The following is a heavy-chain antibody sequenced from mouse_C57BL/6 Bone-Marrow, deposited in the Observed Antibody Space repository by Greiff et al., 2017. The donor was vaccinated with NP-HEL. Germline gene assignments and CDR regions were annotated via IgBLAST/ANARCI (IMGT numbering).Heavy chain of an antibody. D-gene: IGHD2-4*01. CDR3: AREAIYYDYGFAY. V-gene: IGHV5-4*01. CDR1: GFTFSSYA. Sequence: EVQLVESGGGLVKPGGSLKLSCAASGFTFSSYAMSWVRQTPEKRLEWVATISDGGSYTYYPDNVKGRFPISRDNAKNNLYLQMSHLKSEDTAMYYCAREAIYYDYGFAYWGQGTLVTVSA. CDR2: ISDGGSYT. J-gene: IGHJ3*01.